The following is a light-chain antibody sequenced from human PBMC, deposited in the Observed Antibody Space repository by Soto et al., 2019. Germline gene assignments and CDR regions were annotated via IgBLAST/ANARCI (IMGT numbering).Light chain of an antibody. CDR3: QQSYSTPYT. CDR2: AAS. Sequence: DIQMTQSPSSLSASVGDRVTITCRASQSISSYLNWYQQKPGKAPNLLIYAASSLQSGVPSRFSGSGSGTDFTLTISSLQPEDFATYYCQQSYSTPYTFGQRTKLEIK. CDR1: QSISSY. V-gene: IGKV1-39*01. J-gene: IGKJ2*01.